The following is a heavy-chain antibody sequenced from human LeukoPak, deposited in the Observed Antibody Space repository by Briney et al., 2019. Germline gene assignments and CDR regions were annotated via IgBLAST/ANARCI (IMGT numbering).Heavy chain of an antibody. Sequence: GGSLRLSCAASGFTFSSYGMHWVRQAPGKGLEWVAFIRYDGSNKYYADSVKGRFTISRDNSKTTLYLQMNSLRAEDTAVYYCAKTRPTYYYDSSGQRAAFDIWGQGTMVTVSS. V-gene: IGHV3-30*02. J-gene: IGHJ3*02. CDR1: GFTFSSYG. CDR3: AKTRPTYYYDSSGQRAAFDI. CDR2: IRYDGSNK. D-gene: IGHD3-22*01.